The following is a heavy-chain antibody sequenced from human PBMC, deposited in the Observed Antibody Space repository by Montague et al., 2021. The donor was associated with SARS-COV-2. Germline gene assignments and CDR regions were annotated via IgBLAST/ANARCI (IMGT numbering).Heavy chain of an antibody. V-gene: IGHV3-7*01. D-gene: IGHD6-25*01. CDR3: ARERTAADY. CDR1: GFIFNHYW. Sequence: SLRLSCAASGFIFNHYWMSWVRQAPGKGLEWVASIKHDGSEQNYVDSVKGRFTISRDNAKNSLFLQMNSLRAEDTAVYFCARERTAADYWGQGTLVTVSS. CDR2: IKHDGSEQ. J-gene: IGHJ4*02.